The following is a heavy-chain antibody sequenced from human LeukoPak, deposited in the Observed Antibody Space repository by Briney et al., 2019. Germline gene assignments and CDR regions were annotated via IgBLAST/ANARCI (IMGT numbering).Heavy chain of an antibody. CDR2: INPNSGGT. CDR1: GYTFTGYY. D-gene: IGHD6-13*01. V-gene: IGHV1-2*02. Sequence: ASVKVSCKASGYTFTGYYMHWVRQAPGQGLEWMGWINPNSGGTNYAQKFQGRVTMTRDTSISTAYMELSRLRSDDTAVYYCARVGSIAAAGNYYYYYYYMDVWGKGTTVTVSS. CDR3: ARVGSIAAAGNYYYYYYYMDV. J-gene: IGHJ6*03.